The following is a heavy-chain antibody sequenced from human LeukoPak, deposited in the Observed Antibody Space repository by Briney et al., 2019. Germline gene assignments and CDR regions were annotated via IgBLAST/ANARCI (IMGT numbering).Heavy chain of an antibody. J-gene: IGHJ4*02. Sequence: SETLSLTCAVCGGSFSGYYWSWIRQPPGKGLEWIGEINHSGSTNYNPSLKSRVTISVDTSKNQFSLKLSSVTAADTAVYYCARRGSSGWYYWGQGTLVTVSS. CDR2: INHSGST. CDR3: ARRGSSGWYY. V-gene: IGHV4-34*01. D-gene: IGHD6-19*01. CDR1: GGSFSGYY.